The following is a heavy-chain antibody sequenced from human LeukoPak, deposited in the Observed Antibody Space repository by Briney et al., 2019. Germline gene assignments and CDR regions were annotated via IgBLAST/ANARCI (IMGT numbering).Heavy chain of an antibody. V-gene: IGHV1-2*02. CDR1: GYTFSGYY. J-gene: IGHJ4*02. D-gene: IGHD3-16*01. CDR3: ARVLYGQGSYPYGY. Sequence: GASVKVSCKASGYTFSGYYMHWVRQAPGQGLEWMGWINPKSGATNYAQKFEGRVTMTRDTSISTAYMELSRLRSDDTAVYYCARVLYGQGSYPYGYWGQGTLVTVSS. CDR2: INPKSGAT.